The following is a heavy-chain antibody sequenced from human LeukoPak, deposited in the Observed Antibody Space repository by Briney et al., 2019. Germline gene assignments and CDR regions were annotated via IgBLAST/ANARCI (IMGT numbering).Heavy chain of an antibody. V-gene: IGHV4-39*07. CDR3: ARGPDYDILTGYYWYFEL. Sequence: SETLSLTCTVSGGSISSSSYYWGWIRQPPGKGLEWIGSIYYSGSTYYNPSLKSRVTISVDTSKNQFSLKLSSVTAADTAVYYCARGPDYDILTGYYWYFELWGRGTLVTVSS. CDR1: GGSISSSSYY. D-gene: IGHD3-9*01. CDR2: IYYSGST. J-gene: IGHJ2*01.